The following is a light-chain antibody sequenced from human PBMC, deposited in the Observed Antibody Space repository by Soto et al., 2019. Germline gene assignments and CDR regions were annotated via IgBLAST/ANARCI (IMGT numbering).Light chain of an antibody. CDR3: QQRGNFIFT. J-gene: IGKJ3*01. CDR2: DAS. Sequence: EIVLTQSPATLSLSPGERATLSCRASQSVSSYLAWYQQKPGQAPRLLNYDASNRATGIPARFSGSGSGTDFTLTISNLEPEDFAVYYCQQRGNFIFTFGPGTKVDIK. V-gene: IGKV3-11*01. CDR1: QSVSSY.